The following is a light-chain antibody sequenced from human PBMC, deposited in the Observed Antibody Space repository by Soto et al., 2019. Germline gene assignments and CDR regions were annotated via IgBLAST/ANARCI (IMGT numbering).Light chain of an antibody. CDR3: QQYCSSPLT. Sequence: EIVLTQSPGTLSLSPGERATLSCRASQSVSSSYLAWYQQKPGQAPRLLIYCASSRATGIPDRFSGSGSVTDFRLTISRLETEDFAVYYCQQYCSSPLTFGGGTKVEIK. CDR1: QSVSSSY. V-gene: IGKV3-20*01. CDR2: CAS. J-gene: IGKJ4*01.